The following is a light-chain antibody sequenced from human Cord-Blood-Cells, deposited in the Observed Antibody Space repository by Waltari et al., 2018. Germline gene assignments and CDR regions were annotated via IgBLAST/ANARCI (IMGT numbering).Light chain of an antibody. CDR3: MQYIDSPHT. CDR1: QSVLYSYNENNY. J-gene: IGKJ2*01. Sequence: DIVMTQSPVSLPVTLGERASINCRSSQSVLYSYNENNYLAWYLQKPGQPPQLLIYRASYRASGVPDRFSGSGSGTDFTLKISRVQAEDVGVYYCMQYIDSPHTFGQGTKVEIK. CDR2: RAS. V-gene: IGKV2-40*01.